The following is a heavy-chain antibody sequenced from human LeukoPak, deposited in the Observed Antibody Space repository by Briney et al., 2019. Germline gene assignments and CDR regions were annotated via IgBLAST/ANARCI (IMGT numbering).Heavy chain of an antibody. Sequence: QTGGSLRLSCAASGFTVSSNYMSWVRQAPGKGLEWVSVIYSGGSTYYADSVKGRFTISRDNSKNTLYLQMNSLRAEDTAVYYCARVLRRVLTGYYYYYGMDVWGQGTTVTVPS. V-gene: IGHV3-53*01. J-gene: IGHJ6*02. CDR1: GFTVSSNY. CDR2: IYSGGST. D-gene: IGHD3-9*01. CDR3: ARVLRRVLTGYYYYYGMDV.